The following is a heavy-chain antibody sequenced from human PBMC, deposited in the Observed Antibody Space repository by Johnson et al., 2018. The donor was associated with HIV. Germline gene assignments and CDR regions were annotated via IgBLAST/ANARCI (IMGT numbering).Heavy chain of an antibody. CDR1: GFTFDDYA. Sequence: VQLVESGGGLVQPGRSLRLSCAASGFTFDDYAMHWVRQAPGKGLEWVSGISWNSGSIGYADSVKGRFTISRDNAKNSLYLQMNSLGAEDTALYYCAKDIACGGDCGSHAFDIWGQGTMVTVSS. V-gene: IGHV3-9*01. CDR2: ISWNSGSI. CDR3: AKDIACGGDCGSHAFDI. D-gene: IGHD2-21*01. J-gene: IGHJ3*02.